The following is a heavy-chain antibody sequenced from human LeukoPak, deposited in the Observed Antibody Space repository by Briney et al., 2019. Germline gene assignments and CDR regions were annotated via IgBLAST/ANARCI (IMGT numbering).Heavy chain of an antibody. V-gene: IGHV1-2*02. CDR3: AREPYGSGSYYFVY. CDR1: GYTFTGYY. CDR2: INPNSGGT. D-gene: IGHD3-10*01. Sequence: ASVTVSCKASGYTFTGYYMHWVRQAPGQGLEWMGWINPNSGGTNYAQKFQGRVTMTRDTSISTAYMELSRLRSDDTAVYYCAREPYGSGSYYFVYWGQGTLVTVSS. J-gene: IGHJ4*02.